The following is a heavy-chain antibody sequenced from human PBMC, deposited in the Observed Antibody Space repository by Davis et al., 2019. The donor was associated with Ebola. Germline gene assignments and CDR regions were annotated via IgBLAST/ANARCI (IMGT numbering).Heavy chain of an antibody. V-gene: IGHV5-51*01. CDR3: ARPSYYYYGMDV. Sequence: GESLKISCKGSGYKFTNYWIGWVRQMPGKGLEWMGIIYPDDSDTRYSPSFEGQVTISVDRSISTAYLQWSSLKASDIAMYYCARPSYYYYGMDVWGQGTTVTVSS. CDR1: GYKFTNYW. J-gene: IGHJ6*02. CDR2: IYPDDSDT.